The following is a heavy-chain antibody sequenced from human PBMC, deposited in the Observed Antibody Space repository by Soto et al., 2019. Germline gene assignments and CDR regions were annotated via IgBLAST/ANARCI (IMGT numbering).Heavy chain of an antibody. J-gene: IGHJ6*02. V-gene: IGHV4-31*03. CDR2: IYYSGST. Sequence: SETLSLTCTVSGGSISSGGYYWSWIRQHPGKGLEWIGYIYYSGSTYYNPSLKSRVTISVDTSKNQFSLKLSSVTAADTAVYYCARGYRGYSYGYYYYYGMDVWGQGTTVTVSS. CDR1: GGSISSGGYY. CDR3: ARGYRGYSYGYYYYYGMDV. D-gene: IGHD5-18*01.